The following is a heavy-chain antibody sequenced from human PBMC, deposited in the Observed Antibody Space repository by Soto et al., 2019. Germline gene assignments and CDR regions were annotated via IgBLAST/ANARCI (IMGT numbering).Heavy chain of an antibody. D-gene: IGHD6-13*01. Sequence: PSETLSLTCAVSGYSISGGYYGGWIRQPPGKGLGWIGSIYHTGNTYYSPSLESRVTISVDTSKSHFSLRLTSVTAADTAVYYCAGARIVAAGTIIDYWGQGTLVTVSS. J-gene: IGHJ4*02. CDR1: GYSISGGYY. CDR3: AGARIVAAGTIIDY. V-gene: IGHV4-38-2*01. CDR2: IYHTGNT.